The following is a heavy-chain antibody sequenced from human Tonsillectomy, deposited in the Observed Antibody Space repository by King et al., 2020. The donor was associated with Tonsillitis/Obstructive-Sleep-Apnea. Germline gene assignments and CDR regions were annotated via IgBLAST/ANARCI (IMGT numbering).Heavy chain of an antibody. CDR2: IWYDGSNK. CDR3: ARDRDGYNLQGLDY. V-gene: IGHV3-33*01. Sequence: VQLVESGGGVVQPGRSLRLSCAASGFTFSSYGMHWVRQAPGKGLEWVAVIWYDGSNKYYADSVKGRFTISRDNSKNTLYLQMNSLRAEVTAVYYCARDRDGYNLQGLDYWGQGTLVTVSS. CDR1: GFTFSSYG. D-gene: IGHD5-24*01. J-gene: IGHJ4*02.